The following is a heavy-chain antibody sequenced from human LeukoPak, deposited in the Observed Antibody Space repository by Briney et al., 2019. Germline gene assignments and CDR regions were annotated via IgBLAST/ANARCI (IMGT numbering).Heavy chain of an antibody. CDR2: ISGSGGST. V-gene: IGHV3-23*01. Sequence: GGSLRLSCVASGFTFVTYAMNWVRQAPGKGLEWVSGISGSGGSTDYADSVKGRFTISRDNSKNTLYLQMNSLRAEDTAVYYCARGGFSGYDFERFDYWGQGTLVTVSS. CDR1: GFTFVTYA. J-gene: IGHJ4*02. CDR3: ARGGFSGYDFERFDY. D-gene: IGHD5-12*01.